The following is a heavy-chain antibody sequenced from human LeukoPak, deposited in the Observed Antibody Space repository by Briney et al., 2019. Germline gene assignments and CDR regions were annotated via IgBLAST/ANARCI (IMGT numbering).Heavy chain of an antibody. CDR1: GFTFSSYG. J-gene: IGHJ6*03. V-gene: IGHV3-30*03. Sequence: GGSLRLSCAASGFTFSSYGMHWVRQAPGKGLEWVAVISYDGSNKYYADSVKGRFTISRGNSKNTLYLQMNSLRAEDTAVYYCARAPTVVTPAHYYYYMDVWGKGTTVTVSS. D-gene: IGHD4-23*01. CDR3: ARAPTVVTPAHYYYYMDV. CDR2: ISYDGSNK.